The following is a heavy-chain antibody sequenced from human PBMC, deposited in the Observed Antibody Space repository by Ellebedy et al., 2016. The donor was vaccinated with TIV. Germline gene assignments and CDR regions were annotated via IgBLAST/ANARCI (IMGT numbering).Heavy chain of an antibody. CDR3: AKELVHAIHGFDI. V-gene: IGHV3-30*18. D-gene: IGHD2-8*02. J-gene: IGHJ3*02. CDR2: ISYDGSNK. CDR1: GITFSSYG. Sequence: LSLTCAASGITFSSYGMHWVRQAPGKGLEWVAVISYDGSNKYYADSVKGRFTISRDNSKNTLYLQMNSLRAEDTAIYYDAKELVHAIHGFDIWGQGTMVSVSS.